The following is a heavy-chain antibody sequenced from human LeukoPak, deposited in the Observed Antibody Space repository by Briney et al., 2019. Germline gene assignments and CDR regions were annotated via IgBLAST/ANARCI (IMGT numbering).Heavy chain of an antibody. V-gene: IGHV3-64*01. CDR2: INSNGRST. CDR3: AREVNWFDP. Sequence: PGGSLRLSCAASGFPFSSYAMHWVRQAPGKGLEFVSAINSNGRSTFYAISVKGRFTVSRDNSKNTLYLQMGSLRADDMAVYYCAREVNWFDPWGQGTLVTVSS. J-gene: IGHJ5*02. CDR1: GFPFSSYA.